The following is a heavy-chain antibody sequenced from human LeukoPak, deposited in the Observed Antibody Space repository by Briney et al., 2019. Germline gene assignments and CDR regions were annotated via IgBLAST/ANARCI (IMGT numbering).Heavy chain of an antibody. CDR2: ISGSGGST. CDR3: GRHGGAFEM. CDR1: GFTFSSYA. V-gene: IGHV3-23*01. Sequence: GGSLRLSCAASGFTFSSYAMSWVRQAPGKGLEWVSAISGSGGSTYYADSVKGRFTISRDNAKNSLYLQMNSLRVEDTAVYYCGRHGGAFEMWDQGTMVTVSS. J-gene: IGHJ3*02.